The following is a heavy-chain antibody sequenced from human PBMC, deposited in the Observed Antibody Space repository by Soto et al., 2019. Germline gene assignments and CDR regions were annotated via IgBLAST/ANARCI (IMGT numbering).Heavy chain of an antibody. CDR2: IYYSGST. D-gene: IGHD5-18*01. CDR1: GGSISSYY. Sequence: SETLSLTCTVSGGSISSYYWSWIRQPPGKGLEWIGYIYYSGSTNYNPSLKSRVTISVDTSKNQFSLKLSSVTAADTAVYYGSRLRGNSYGYVSFDYWGRGPLVTVSS. V-gene: IGHV4-59*01. J-gene: IGHJ4*02. CDR3: SRLRGNSYGYVSFDY.